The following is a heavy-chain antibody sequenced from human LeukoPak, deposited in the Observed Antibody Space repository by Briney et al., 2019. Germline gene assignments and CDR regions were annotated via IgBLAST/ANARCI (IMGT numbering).Heavy chain of an antibody. Sequence: SETLSLTCAVYGGSFSGYYWSWIRQPPGKGLEWIGEINHSGSTNYNPSLKSRVTISVDTSKNQFSLKLSSVTAADTAVYYCGAVTRNYYYYMDVWGKGTTVTVSS. J-gene: IGHJ6*03. CDR1: GGSFSGYY. D-gene: IGHD4-17*01. CDR3: GAVTRNYYYYMDV. CDR2: INHSGST. V-gene: IGHV4-34*01.